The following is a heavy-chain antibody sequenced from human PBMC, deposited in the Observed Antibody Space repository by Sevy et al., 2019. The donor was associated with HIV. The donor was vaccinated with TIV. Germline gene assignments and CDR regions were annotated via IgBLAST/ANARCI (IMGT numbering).Heavy chain of an antibody. V-gene: IGHV5-51*01. CDR1: AYSFTNYW. CDR2: IYPRDSDT. Sequence: GESLKISCENSAYSFTNYWIGWVRQMPGKGLEWMVIIYPRDSDTRYSPSFQGQVTISADKSLRTAYLQWSSLKASDTAMYYCARGLTGDYFDYWGQGTLVTVSS. CDR3: ARGLTGDYFDY. J-gene: IGHJ4*02. D-gene: IGHD4-4*01.